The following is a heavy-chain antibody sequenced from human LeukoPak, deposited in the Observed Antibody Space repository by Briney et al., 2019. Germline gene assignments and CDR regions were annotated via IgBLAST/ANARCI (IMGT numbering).Heavy chain of an antibody. V-gene: IGHV3-11*04. D-gene: IGHD6-19*01. CDR1: VFTFSDSY. Sequence: GGSLRPSREASVFTFSDSYMSWVRQAPGKGLEGGSYISSSGSTIYYADSVKGRFPNHRDNAKNSLYLQMNSLRAEDTAVYYCASRSPGDSSGWYAPLDWGQGTLVTVSS. CDR3: ASRSPGDSSGWYAPLD. CDR2: ISSSGSTI. J-gene: IGHJ4*02.